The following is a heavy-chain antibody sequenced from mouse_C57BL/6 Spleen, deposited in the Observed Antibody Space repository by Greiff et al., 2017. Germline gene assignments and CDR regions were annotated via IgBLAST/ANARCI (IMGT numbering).Heavy chain of an antibody. CDR3: AREEGFYYGSSYFDV. Sequence: EVQLPQSGPGLVKPSQSLSLTCSVTGYSITSGYYWNWIRQFPGNKLEWMGYISYDGSNNYNPSLKNRISITRDTSKNQFFLKLNSVTTEDTATYYWAREEGFYYGSSYFDVWGTGTTVTVSS. J-gene: IGHJ1*03. V-gene: IGHV3-6*01. CDR1: GYSITSGYY. CDR2: ISYDGSN. D-gene: IGHD1-1*01.